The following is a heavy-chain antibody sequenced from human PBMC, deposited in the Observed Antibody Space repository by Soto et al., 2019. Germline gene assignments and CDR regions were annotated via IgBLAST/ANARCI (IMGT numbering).Heavy chain of an antibody. CDR2: ISGSVGST. D-gene: IGHD7-27*01. J-gene: IGHJ3*02. CDR3: AKDDGRKLGIEAFVS. CDR1: GFTFSSYA. Sequence: GGSLRLSCAASGFTFSSYAMSWVRQAPGKGLEWVSAISGSVGSTYYADSVKGRFTISRDNSKNTLYLQMNSLRAEDTALYYWAKDDGRKLGIEAFVSGGQGTMVTVSS. V-gene: IGHV3-23*01.